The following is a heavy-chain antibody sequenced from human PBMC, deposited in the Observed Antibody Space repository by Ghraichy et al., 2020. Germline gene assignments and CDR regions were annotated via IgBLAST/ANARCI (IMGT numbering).Heavy chain of an antibody. Sequence: GESLNISCVASGFTFSRYWMSWVRQAPGKGLEWVANINEDGGERNYVDSMEGRFTISRDNANNSFYLQMSSLRAEDKAGDYCAGYSKPWPYNWVEPWGQGTPVTVSS. CDR3: AGYSKPWPYNWVEP. D-gene: IGHD6-13*01. J-gene: IGHJ5*02. CDR1: GFTFSRYW. CDR2: INEDGGER. V-gene: IGHV3-7*03.